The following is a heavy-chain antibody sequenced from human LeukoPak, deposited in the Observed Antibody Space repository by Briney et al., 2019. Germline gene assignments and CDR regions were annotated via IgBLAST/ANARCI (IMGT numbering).Heavy chain of an antibody. V-gene: IGHV3-53*01. Sequence: GGSLRLSCAASGFTFTSYSMNWVRQAPGKGLEWVSITYADGYTFYADSVKGRFTISRDSSKNTLCLQMNSLRAEDTAMYYCARGLRHRDRTSCFQPFDCWGQGTLVTVSS. CDR2: TYADGYT. D-gene: IGHD2-2*01. CDR3: ARGLRHRDRTSCFQPFDC. CDR1: GFTFTSYS. J-gene: IGHJ4*02.